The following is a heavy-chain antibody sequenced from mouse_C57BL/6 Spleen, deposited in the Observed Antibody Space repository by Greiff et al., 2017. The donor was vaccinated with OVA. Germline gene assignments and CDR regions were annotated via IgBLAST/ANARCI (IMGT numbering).Heavy chain of an antibody. CDR2: IYPSDSET. Sequence: QVQLKQSGAELVRPGSSVKLSCKASGYTFTSYWMDWVKQRPGQGLEWIGNIYPSDSETHYNQKFKDKATLTVDKSSSTAYMQLSSLTSEDSAVYYCARGGYYGRPLAYWGQGTLVTVSA. CDR1: GYTFTSYW. D-gene: IGHD1-1*01. J-gene: IGHJ3*01. V-gene: IGHV1-61*01. CDR3: ARGGYYGRPLAY.